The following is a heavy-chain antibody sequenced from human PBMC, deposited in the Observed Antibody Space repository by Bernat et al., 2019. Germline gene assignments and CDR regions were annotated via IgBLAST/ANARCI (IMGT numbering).Heavy chain of an antibody. D-gene: IGHD4-11*01. J-gene: IGHJ6*03. V-gene: IGHV1-18*01. CDR1: GYTFTSYG. Sequence: QVQLVQSGAEVKKPGASVKVSCKASGYTFTSYGISWVRQAPGQGLEWMGWISAYKGNTNYAQKLQGRVTMTTDTSTSTAYMELRSLRSDDTAVYYCARQRDYSNWSYYYYYMDVWGKGTTVTVSS. CDR3: ARQRDYSNWSYYYYYMDV. CDR2: ISAYKGNT.